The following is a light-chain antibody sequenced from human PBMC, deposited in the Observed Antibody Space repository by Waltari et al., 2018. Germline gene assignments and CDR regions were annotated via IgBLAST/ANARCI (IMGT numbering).Light chain of an antibody. Sequence: DIVVTQSPPSLPVTLEEPASISCTSSPNLLHTNGYNYLDWYLQKPGQPPQLLIFLGSSRASGVPDRFSGSGSGTEFTLKISRVEAEDVGVYYCMQALQSPWSFGQGTKVEVK. CDR2: LGS. J-gene: IGKJ1*01. CDR1: PNLLHTNGYNY. CDR3: MQALQSPWS. V-gene: IGKV2-28*01.